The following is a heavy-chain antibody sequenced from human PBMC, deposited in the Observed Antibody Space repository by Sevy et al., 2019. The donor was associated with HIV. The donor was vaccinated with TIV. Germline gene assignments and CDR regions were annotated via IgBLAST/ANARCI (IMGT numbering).Heavy chain of an antibody. V-gene: IGHV3-9*03. J-gene: IGHJ4*02. CDR2: ISWNSGGI. CDR3: ARAVRSSCWYGDYFDY. Sequence: GGSLRLSCAASGFTFDDYAMHWVRQAPGKGLEWVSGISWNSGGIGYADSVKGRFTVSRDNGKNSLYLQMNSLRAEDMALYDCARAVRSSCWYGDYFDYWGQGTLVTVSS. D-gene: IGHD6-13*01. CDR1: GFTFDDYA.